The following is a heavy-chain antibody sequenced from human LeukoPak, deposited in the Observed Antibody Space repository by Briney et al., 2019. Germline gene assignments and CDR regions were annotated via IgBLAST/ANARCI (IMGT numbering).Heavy chain of an antibody. V-gene: IGHV3-7*01. CDR1: GFTFSSYS. CDR2: MNQDGSGK. J-gene: IGHJ5*02. Sequence: GGSLRLSCAASGFTFSSYSMNWVRQAPGKGLEWVANMNQDGSGKYYMDSVKGRFAISRDNAKNSLYLQMNNLRVEDTAVFYCARDNDRKDDSWGQGTLVTVSS. D-gene: IGHD3-16*01. CDR3: ARDNDRKDDS.